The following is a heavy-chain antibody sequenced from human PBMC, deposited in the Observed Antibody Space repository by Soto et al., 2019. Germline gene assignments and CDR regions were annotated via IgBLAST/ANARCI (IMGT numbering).Heavy chain of an antibody. Sequence: GGSLRLSCAAAGFTFSNYWMHWVRQAPGKGLVWVSRINSDGSSTFYADSVRGRFTISRDNAKNTVFLQMNSLRGEDTAVYYCARGIQHRYGMDVRGQGTTVTVSS. V-gene: IGHV3-74*01. CDR3: ARGIQHRYGMDV. CDR1: GFTFSNYW. J-gene: IGHJ6*02. D-gene: IGHD5-18*01. CDR2: INSDGSST.